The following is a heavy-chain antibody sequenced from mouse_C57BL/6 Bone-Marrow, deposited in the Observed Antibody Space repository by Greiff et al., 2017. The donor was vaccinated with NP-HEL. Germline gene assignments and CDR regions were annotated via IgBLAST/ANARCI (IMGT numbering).Heavy chain of an antibody. J-gene: IGHJ2*01. D-gene: IGHD1-1*01. CDR1: GYTFTSYW. Sequence: VQLQQPGAELVKPGASVKLSCKASGYTFTSYWLHWVKQRPGQGLEWIGMIHPNSGSNNYNEKFKSKATLTVDKSSSTAYMQLSSLTSDDSAVYSCARSLANLNYFDYWGQGTTLTVSS. CDR2: IHPNSGSN. V-gene: IGHV1-64*01. CDR3: ARSLANLNYFDY.